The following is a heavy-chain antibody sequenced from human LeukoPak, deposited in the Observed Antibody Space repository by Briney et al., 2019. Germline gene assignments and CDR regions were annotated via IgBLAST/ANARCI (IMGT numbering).Heavy chain of an antibody. Sequence: SETLSLTCTVSGGSISSYYWSWIRQPPGKGLEWIGYIYYSGSTNYNPSLKSRVTISVDTSKNQFSLKLSSVTAADTAVYYCASGGSGSYYSIVYWGQGTLVTVSS. CDR1: GGSISSYY. V-gene: IGHV4-59*01. CDR2: IYYSGST. J-gene: IGHJ4*02. D-gene: IGHD3-10*01. CDR3: ASGGSGSYYSIVY.